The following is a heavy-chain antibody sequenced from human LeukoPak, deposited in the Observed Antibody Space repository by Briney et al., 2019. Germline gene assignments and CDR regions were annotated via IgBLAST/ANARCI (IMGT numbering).Heavy chain of an antibody. CDR1: GFVFRTYG. Sequence: PGGSLRLSCAASGFVFRTYGMHWVRQAPGKGLEWVALIRYDGSNKYYRDSVKGRFTISRDNSKDTLFLQMNSLRAEDTAVYYCAKGLDNYDILTGFLTWGQGTLAIVSS. J-gene: IGHJ5*02. CDR3: AKGLDNYDILTGFLT. D-gene: IGHD3-9*01. V-gene: IGHV3-30*02. CDR2: IRYDGSNK.